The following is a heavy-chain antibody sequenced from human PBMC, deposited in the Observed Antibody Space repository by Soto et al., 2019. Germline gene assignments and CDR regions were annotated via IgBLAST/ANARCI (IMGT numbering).Heavy chain of an antibody. Sequence: QVQLVESGGGVAEPWRSLRLSCAASGVTFSSYGMHWVRQAPGTGLERVAVVCNGGSNKYYADSVKGRFNISRDNSKNTMYLQMNGLRAEDTAVYYCARESPTGIAVAGTNADTELDIWGQGTIVTFAS. J-gene: IGHJ3*02. CDR2: VCNGGSNK. V-gene: IGHV3-33*01. CDR1: GVTFSSYG. D-gene: IGHD6-19*01. CDR3: ARESPTGIAVAGTNADTELDI.